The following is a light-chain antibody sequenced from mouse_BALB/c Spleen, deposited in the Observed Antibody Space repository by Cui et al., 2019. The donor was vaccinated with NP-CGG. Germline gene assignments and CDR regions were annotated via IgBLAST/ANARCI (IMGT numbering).Light chain of an antibody. V-gene: IGLV1*01. J-gene: IGLJ1*01. CDR3: ALWYSNHWV. CDR1: TGAVTTSNY. Sequence: QAVVTQGSALTTSPGETVTLTCRSITGAVTTSNYANWVQEKPDHLFTGLIGGTNNRAPGVPARFSGSLIGDKAALTITGSPTEDEAIYFCALWYSNHWVFGGGTKLTVL. CDR2: GTN.